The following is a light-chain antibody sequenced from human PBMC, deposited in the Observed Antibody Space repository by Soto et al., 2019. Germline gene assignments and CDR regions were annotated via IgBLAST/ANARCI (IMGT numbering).Light chain of an antibody. CDR2: EVS. Sequence: QSALTQPASVSGSPGQSITISCTGTSSDVGGYSYVSWYQQHPGKAPKLMIYEVSNRPSGVSNRFSGSKSGNTASLTISGLQAEDEADYYCSSYTSSSLDVFGTGTTVTVL. CDR3: SSYTSSSLDV. V-gene: IGLV2-14*01. J-gene: IGLJ1*01. CDR1: SSDVGGYSY.